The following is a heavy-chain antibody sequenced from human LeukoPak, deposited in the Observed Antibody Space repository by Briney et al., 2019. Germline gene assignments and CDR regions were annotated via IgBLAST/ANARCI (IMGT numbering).Heavy chain of an antibody. CDR3: ARDSTVAVAAHYYYYMDV. V-gene: IGHV3-21*01. Sequence: GGSLRLSCAASGFTFSSYSMNWVRQAPGKGLEWVSSISSSSSYIYYADSVKGRFTISRDNAKSSLYLQMNSLRAEDTAVYYCARDSTVAVAAHYYYYMDVWGKGTTVTVSS. D-gene: IGHD6-19*01. CDR2: ISSSSSYI. J-gene: IGHJ6*03. CDR1: GFTFSSYS.